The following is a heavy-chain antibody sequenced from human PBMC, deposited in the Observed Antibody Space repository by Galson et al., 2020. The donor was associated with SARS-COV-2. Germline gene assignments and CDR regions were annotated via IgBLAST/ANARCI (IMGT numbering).Heavy chain of an antibody. J-gene: IGHJ4*02. CDR1: GFTFSSYA. V-gene: IGHV3-30-3*01. CDR2: ISYDGSNK. CDR3: ARLRGGGYFGYFDY. D-gene: IGHD5-12*01. Sequence: GESLKISCAASGFTFSSYAMHWVRQAPGKGLEWEAVISYDGSNKYYADSVKGRFTISRDNSKNTLYLQMNSLRDEDTAVYYCARLRGGGYFGYFDYWGQGTLVTVSS.